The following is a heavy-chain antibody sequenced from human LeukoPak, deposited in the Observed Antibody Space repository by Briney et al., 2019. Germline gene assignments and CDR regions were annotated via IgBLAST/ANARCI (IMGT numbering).Heavy chain of an antibody. CDR3: ASYYDSSGYINPPYVWYFDL. V-gene: IGHV4-34*01. CDR1: GGSLSGLY. J-gene: IGHJ2*01. Sequence: SETLSLTCAVYGGSLSGLYWNWIRQTPGKGLEWIGEIDYSGNTIYSPSLKSRVTISIDTSKNQFSLKLSSVTAADTAVYYCASYYDSSGYINPPYVWYFDLWGRGTLVTVSS. CDR2: IDYSGNT. D-gene: IGHD3-22*01.